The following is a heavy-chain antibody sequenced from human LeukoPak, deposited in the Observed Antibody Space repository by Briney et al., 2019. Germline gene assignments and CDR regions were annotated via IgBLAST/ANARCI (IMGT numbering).Heavy chain of an antibody. Sequence: SETLSLTCTVSGYSISSGYYWGWIRQSPGKGLEWIGSIYHSGSTYYNPSLKSRVTISVDTSKNQFSLKLSSVTAADTAVYYCARRGQGTMVRGVIRSTVYYYYYYMDVWGKGTTVTISS. CDR3: ARRGQGTMVRGVIRSTVYYYYYYMDV. CDR1: GYSISSGYY. CDR2: IYHSGST. D-gene: IGHD3-10*01. J-gene: IGHJ6*03. V-gene: IGHV4-38-2*02.